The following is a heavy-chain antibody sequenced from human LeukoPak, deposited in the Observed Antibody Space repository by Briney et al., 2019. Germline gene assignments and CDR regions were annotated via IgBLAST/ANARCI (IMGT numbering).Heavy chain of an antibody. V-gene: IGHV4-34*01. CDR1: GGSFSGYY. J-gene: IGHJ5*02. CDR2: INHSGST. D-gene: IGHD2/OR15-2a*01. CDR3: ARGFLRRWFDP. Sequence: SETLSLTCAVYGGSFSGYYWSWIRQPPGKGLEWIGEINHSGSTNYNPSLKSRVTISVGTSKNQFSLKLSSVTAADTAVYYCARGFLRRWFDPWGQGTLVTVSS.